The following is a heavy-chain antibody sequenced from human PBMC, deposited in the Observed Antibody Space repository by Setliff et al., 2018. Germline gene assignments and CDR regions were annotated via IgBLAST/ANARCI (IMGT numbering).Heavy chain of an antibody. V-gene: IGHV3-7*03. D-gene: IGHD5-18*01. CDR1: GFTFSSYW. Sequence: PSETLRLSCAASGFTFSSYWMSWVRQAPGKGLEWVANIKRDGREIYYVDSVKGRFTISRDNAKNSLYLQMNSLRAEDTAVYYCASGHRYGYLFEYWGQGTLVTVSS. J-gene: IGHJ4*02. CDR3: ASGHRYGYLFEY. CDR2: IKRDGREI.